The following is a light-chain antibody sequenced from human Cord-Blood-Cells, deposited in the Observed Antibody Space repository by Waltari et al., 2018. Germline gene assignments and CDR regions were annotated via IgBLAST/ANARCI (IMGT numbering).Light chain of an antibody. J-gene: IGLJ1*01. CDR2: EVS. CDR3: CSYAGSSTFV. V-gene: IGLV2-23*02. CDR1: SSDVGSYNR. Sequence: QSALTQPASVDAVPVHSITISCTQTSSDVGSYNRVSWYQHHPGKEPKPMTYEVSKRPSGVSNRFAGSKSGNTASLTISGRQAEDESDYYCCSYAGSSTFVFGTGTKVTVL.